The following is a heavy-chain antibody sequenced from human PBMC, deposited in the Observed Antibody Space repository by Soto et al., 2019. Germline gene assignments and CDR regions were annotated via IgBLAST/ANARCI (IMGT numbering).Heavy chain of an antibody. CDR2: IYDGGTT. CDR3: ARGQSGDKNDY. V-gene: IGHV4-30-4*01. Sequence: SETLSLTCTVSGGSISSAAYCWSWIRQSPDKGLEWIGHIYDGGTTYSSPSLKGRVTISADTSETQFSLKLSSVSAADTAVYYCARGQSGDKNDYWGQGIQVTVSS. J-gene: IGHJ4*02. CDR1: GGSISSAAYC. D-gene: IGHD7-27*01.